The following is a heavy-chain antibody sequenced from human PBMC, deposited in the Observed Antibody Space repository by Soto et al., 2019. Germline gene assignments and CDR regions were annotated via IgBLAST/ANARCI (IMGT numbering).Heavy chain of an antibody. D-gene: IGHD2-21*01. CDR3: AKGLALMADH. Sequence: GGSLRLSCIDSGFSFNTYVMDWVRQAPGKGLEWVARILYDGSKEYYADPVKGRFTISRDDSKNTLYLQMDRLRVEDTAVYFCAKGLALMADHWGQGTLVTVSS. J-gene: IGHJ4*02. V-gene: IGHV3-30*18. CDR1: GFSFNTYV. CDR2: ILYDGSKE.